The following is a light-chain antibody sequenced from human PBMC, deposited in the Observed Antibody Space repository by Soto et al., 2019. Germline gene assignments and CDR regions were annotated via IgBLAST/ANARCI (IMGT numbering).Light chain of an antibody. J-gene: IGKJ1*01. CDR1: HSINNW. Sequence: DIQMTQSPSTLSASVGGRFTITCLASHSINNWLAWYQQKTGKAPKLLIYDASSLESGVPSRFSGSGSGTEFTLTISSLQPDDFATYYCQQYHEYWFGQGTKVDIK. CDR2: DAS. V-gene: IGKV1-5*01. CDR3: QQYHEYW.